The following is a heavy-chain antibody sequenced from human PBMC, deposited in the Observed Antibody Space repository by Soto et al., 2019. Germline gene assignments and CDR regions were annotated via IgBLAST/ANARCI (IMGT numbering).Heavy chain of an antibody. CDR2: ISSSSSTI. J-gene: IGHJ5*02. Sequence: GGSLRLSCAASGFTFSRYSMNWVRQAPGKGLEWVSYISSSSSTIYYADSVKGRFTISRDNAKNSLYLQMNSLRAEDTAVYYCAREYCSSTSCLNWFDPWGQGTLVTVSS. CDR3: AREYCSSTSCLNWFDP. CDR1: GFTFSRYS. D-gene: IGHD2-2*01. V-gene: IGHV3-48*01.